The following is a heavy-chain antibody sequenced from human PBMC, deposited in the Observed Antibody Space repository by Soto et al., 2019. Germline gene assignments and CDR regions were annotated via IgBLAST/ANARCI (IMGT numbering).Heavy chain of an antibody. V-gene: IGHV4-4*02. CDR3: AREGGITMVRGVISYYGMDV. D-gene: IGHD3-10*01. CDR2: LFHTGRA. CDR1: CGSLISSNW. J-gene: IGHJ6*02. Sequence: SETLSLTCAFSCGSLISSNWWGWVRQPPGKGLEWIGELFHTGRANYNPSLRSRVAISVDKSKNQLSLRLSSVTATDTAVYYCAREGGITMVRGVISYYGMDVWGQGTTVTVSS.